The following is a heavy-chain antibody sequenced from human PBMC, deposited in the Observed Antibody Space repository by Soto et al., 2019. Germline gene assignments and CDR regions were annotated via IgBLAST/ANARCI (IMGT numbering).Heavy chain of an antibody. D-gene: IGHD3-10*01. CDR1: GFTFGDYA. CDR2: FKWNSGDV. V-gene: IGHV3-9*01. J-gene: IGHJ6*02. CDR3: AKDRSSGSPYYGMDF. Sequence: GGSLRLSCAASGFTFGDYAMHWVGQVPGKGLEWVSGFKWNSGDVGYADSVKGRFTISRDNAKNSLYLQMNSLRPEDTAVYYCAKDRSSGSPYYGMDFWGQGTMVTVSS.